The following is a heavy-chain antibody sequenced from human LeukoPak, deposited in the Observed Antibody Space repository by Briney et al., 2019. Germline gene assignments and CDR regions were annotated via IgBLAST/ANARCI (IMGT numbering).Heavy chain of an antibody. J-gene: IGHJ5*02. CDR3: ARNRYYYGSRNYGVPAWFDP. CDR2: IYYSGST. CDR1: GGSISSNSYY. D-gene: IGHD3-10*01. Sequence: PAETLSLTCTVSGGSISSNSYYWGWIRQPPGKGLEWIGSIYYSGSTYYKPSLKSRLTISVDTSKNHFSLKLSSVTAADTAVYYCARNRYYYGSRNYGVPAWFDPWGQGTLVTVSS. V-gene: IGHV4-39*02.